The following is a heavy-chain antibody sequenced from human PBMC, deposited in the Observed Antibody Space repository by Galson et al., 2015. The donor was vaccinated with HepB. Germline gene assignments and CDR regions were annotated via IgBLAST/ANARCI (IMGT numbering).Heavy chain of an antibody. CDR1: GCTFTSYY. D-gene: IGHD3-22*01. CDR2: INPSGGST. CDR3: ARALYDSSGYYYRETPFDY. Sequence: SVKVSCKASGCTFTSYYMHWLRQAPGQGLEWMGIINPSGGSTSYAQKFQGRVTMTRGTSTSTVYMELSSLRSEDTAVYYCARALYDSSGYYYRETPFDYWGQGTLVTVSS. J-gene: IGHJ4*02. V-gene: IGHV1-46*03.